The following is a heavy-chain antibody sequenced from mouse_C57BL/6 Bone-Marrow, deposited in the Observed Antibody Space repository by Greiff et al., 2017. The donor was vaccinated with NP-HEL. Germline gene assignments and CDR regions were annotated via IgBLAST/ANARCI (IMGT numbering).Heavy chain of an antibody. Sequence: QVQLKESGPELVKPGASVKISCKASGYALSSSWMNWVKQRPGTGLEWIGRIYPGDGDTNYNGTFKGKATLTADKSSSTASMQLSSLTSGDSAVYFDATPPRCFDVWGTGTTVTVSS. CDR1: GYALSSSW. CDR3: ATPPRCFDV. J-gene: IGHJ1*03. V-gene: IGHV1-82*01. CDR2: IYPGDGDT.